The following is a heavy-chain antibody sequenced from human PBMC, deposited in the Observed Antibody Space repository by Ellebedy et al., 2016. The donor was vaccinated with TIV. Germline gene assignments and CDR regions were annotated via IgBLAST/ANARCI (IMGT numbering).Heavy chain of an antibody. CDR3: ARDGTVAGEMDV. CDR1: GFTFNTYS. CDR2: ISSTSSTI. J-gene: IGHJ6*04. D-gene: IGHD6-13*01. Sequence: GGSLRLXXAASGFTFNTYSLNWVRQAPGRGLEWVSYISSTSSTIYYADSVRGRFTISRDNAKNSLYLQMNSLRGEDTAVYYCARDGTVAGEMDVWGKGTTVTVSS. V-gene: IGHV3-48*04.